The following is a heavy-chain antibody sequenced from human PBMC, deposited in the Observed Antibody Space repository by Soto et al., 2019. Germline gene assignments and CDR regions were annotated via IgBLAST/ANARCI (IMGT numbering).Heavy chain of an antibody. CDR1: GDSVSSNSAA. J-gene: IGHJ6*02. V-gene: IGHV6-1*01. CDR3: ARVWATVTTSPVNYYYYGMDV. CDR2: TYYRSKWYN. D-gene: IGHD4-4*01. Sequence: SQTLSLTCAISGDSVSSNSAAWNWIRQSPSRGLEWLGRTYYRSKWYNDYAVSVKSRITINPDTSKNQFSLQLNSVTPEDTAVYYCARVWATVTTSPVNYYYYGMDVWGQGTTVTVSS.